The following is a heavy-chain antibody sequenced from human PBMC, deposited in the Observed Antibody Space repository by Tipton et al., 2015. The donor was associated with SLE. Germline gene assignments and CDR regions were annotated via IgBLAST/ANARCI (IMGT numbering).Heavy chain of an antibody. CDR1: GFTFSSYG. J-gene: IGHJ4*02. CDR3: AAGPGSYYDCDY. CDR2: IRYDGSNK. V-gene: IGHV3-30*02. Sequence: SLRLSCAASGFTFSSYGMHWVRQAPGTGLEWVAFIRYDGSNKYYADSVKGRFTISRDNSKNTLYLQMNSLRAEDTAVYYCAAGPGSYYDCDYWGQGTLVTVSS. D-gene: IGHD1-26*01.